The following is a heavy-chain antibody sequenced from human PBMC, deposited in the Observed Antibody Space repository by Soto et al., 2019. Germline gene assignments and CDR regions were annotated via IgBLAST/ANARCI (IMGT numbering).Heavy chain of an antibody. V-gene: IGHV4-34*01. Sequence: QLQLQQWGAELLKPSETLSLTCAVYGGTFSGYYWSWIRQPPGKGLEWIGEINHSGSTNYNPSLKSRVTISVDTSKNQFSLKLSSVTAADSAVYFCARSRLDYWGQGTLVTVSS. J-gene: IGHJ4*02. CDR3: ARSRLDY. CDR2: INHSGST. CDR1: GGTFSGYY.